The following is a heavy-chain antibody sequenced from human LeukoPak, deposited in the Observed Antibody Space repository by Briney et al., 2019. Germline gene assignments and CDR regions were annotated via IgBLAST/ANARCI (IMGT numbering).Heavy chain of an antibody. D-gene: IGHD1-26*01. Sequence: GASVKVSCKVSGYTLTELSMHWVRQAPGKGLEWMGGFDPEDGETIQGRVTMTEDTSTDTAYMELSSLRSEDTAVYYCATVMLGHYLFDPWGQGTLVTVSS. CDR2: FDPEDGET. J-gene: IGHJ5*02. V-gene: IGHV1-24*01. CDR3: ATVMLGHYLFDP. CDR1: GYTLTELS.